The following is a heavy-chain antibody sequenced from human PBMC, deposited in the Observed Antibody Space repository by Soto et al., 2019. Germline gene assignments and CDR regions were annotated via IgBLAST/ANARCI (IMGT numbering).Heavy chain of an antibody. V-gene: IGHV4-34*01. CDR2: INHSGST. CDR3: ARLVSYGVFDY. CDR1: GGSFSGYY. Sequence: SETLSLTCAVYGGSFSGYYWSWIRQPPGKGLEWIGEINHSGSTNYNPSLKSRVTISVDTSKNQFSLKLSSVTAADTAVYYCARLVSYGVFDYWGQGTLVTVSS. J-gene: IGHJ4*02. D-gene: IGHD5-18*01.